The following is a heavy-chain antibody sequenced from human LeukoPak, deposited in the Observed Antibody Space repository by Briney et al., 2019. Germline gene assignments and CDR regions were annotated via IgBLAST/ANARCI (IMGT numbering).Heavy chain of an antibody. D-gene: IGHD5-12*01. CDR1: GFTLSSHW. CDR3: AKARYSGYDGYFDY. Sequence: PGGSLRLSRAASGFTLSSHWMHWVRQAPWKGLVWFSRINSDGSSTSYADSVKGRFTISRDNSKNTLYLQMNSLRAEDTAVYYCAKARYSGYDGYFDYWGQGTLVTVSS. V-gene: IGHV3-74*01. CDR2: INSDGSST. J-gene: IGHJ4*02.